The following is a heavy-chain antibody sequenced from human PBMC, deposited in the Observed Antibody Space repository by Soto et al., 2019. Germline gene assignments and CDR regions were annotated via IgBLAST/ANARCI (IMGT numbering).Heavy chain of an antibody. CDR3: ARGLHSLFDY. V-gene: IGHV3-33*01. CDR2: IWNDVDEK. CDR1: GFSFSNYG. Sequence: QVQLVESGGAVVQPGTSLRLSCAASGFSFSNYGVHWVRQAPGKGLEWVAVIWNDVDEKNYADSVKGRFTISRDNSNNTLYVQMTSPRAEDTAVYYCARGLHSLFDYWGQGTLVTVSS. J-gene: IGHJ4*02. D-gene: IGHD2-21*01.